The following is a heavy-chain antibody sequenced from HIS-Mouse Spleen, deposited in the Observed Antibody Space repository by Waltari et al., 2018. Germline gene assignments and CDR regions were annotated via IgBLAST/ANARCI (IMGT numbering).Heavy chain of an antibody. CDR2: INHSGST. CDR1: GGSFSGYY. Sequence: QVQLQQWGAGLLKPSETLSLTCAVYGGSFSGYYWSWNRQPPGKGLEWIGEINHSGSTNYNPSLKSRVTISVDTSKNQFSLKLSSVTADTAVYYCARGPLGPDAFDIWGQGTMVTVSS. CDR3: ARGPLGPDAFDI. V-gene: IGHV4-34*01. J-gene: IGHJ3*02.